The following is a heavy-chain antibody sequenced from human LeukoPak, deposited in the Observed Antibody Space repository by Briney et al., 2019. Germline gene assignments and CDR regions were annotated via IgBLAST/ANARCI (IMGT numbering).Heavy chain of an antibody. CDR1: GFTFTTYE. CDR3: VSAYGGLLDY. CDR2: ISANGDTI. D-gene: IGHD3-16*01. V-gene: IGHV3-48*03. Sequence: GGSLRLSCAASGFTFTTYEMNWVRQAPGKGLEWLSYISANGDTIYYADSVKGRFTISRDNGRKSLYLQMNSLRVEDTGIYYCVSAYGGLLDYWGQGTLVTVFS. J-gene: IGHJ4*02.